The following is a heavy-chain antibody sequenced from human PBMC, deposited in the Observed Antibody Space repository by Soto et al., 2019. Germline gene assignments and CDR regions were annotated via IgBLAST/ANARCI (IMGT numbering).Heavy chain of an antibody. D-gene: IGHD3-22*01. J-gene: IGHJ4*02. CDR1: GGTFSSYT. CDR3: ARVTTDNSGYPARFDY. Sequence: QVQLVQSGAEVKKPGSSVKVSCKASGGTFSSYTISWVRQAPGQGLEWMGWFIPILGIANYAQKFQGRVTITADKSTSTAYMELSSLRSEDTAVYYCARVTTDNSGYPARFDYWGQGTLVTVSS. CDR2: FIPILGIA. V-gene: IGHV1-69*02.